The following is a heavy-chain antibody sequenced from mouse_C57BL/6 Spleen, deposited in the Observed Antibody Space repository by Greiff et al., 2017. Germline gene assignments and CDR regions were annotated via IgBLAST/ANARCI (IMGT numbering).Heavy chain of an antibody. Sequence: QSGTVLARPGASVKMSCKTSGYTFTSYWMHWVKQRPGQGLEWIGAIYPGNSDTSYNQKFKGKAKLTAVTSASTAYMELSSLTKEDSAVEYCTRRITTVVADAMDYWGQGTSVTVSS. D-gene: IGHD1-1*01. CDR3: TRRITTVVADAMDY. CDR1: GYTFTSYW. J-gene: IGHJ4*01. CDR2: IYPGNSDT. V-gene: IGHV1-5*01.